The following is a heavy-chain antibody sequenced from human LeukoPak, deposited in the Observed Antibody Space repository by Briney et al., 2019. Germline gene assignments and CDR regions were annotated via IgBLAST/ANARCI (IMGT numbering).Heavy chain of an antibody. Sequence: ASVKVSCKSSGYTFTDYYLHWVRQAPRQGLEWMGWINPNSGATKYAQKFQGWVTMTRDTSISTAYMELGGLRSDVTATYYCARGEYESSGYRSEAFDIWGQGTMVTASS. D-gene: IGHD3-22*01. V-gene: IGHV1-2*04. CDR1: GYTFTDYY. J-gene: IGHJ3*02. CDR3: ARGEYESSGYRSEAFDI. CDR2: INPNSGAT.